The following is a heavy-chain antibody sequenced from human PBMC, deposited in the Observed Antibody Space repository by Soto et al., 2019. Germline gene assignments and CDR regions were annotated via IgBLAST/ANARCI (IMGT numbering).Heavy chain of an antibody. D-gene: IGHD2-8*01. Sequence: SETLSLTCTVSGGSISSSSYYWGWIRQPPGKGLEWIGSIYYSGSTYYNPSLKSRVTISVDTSKNQFSLKLSSVTAADTAVYYCASLGYCTNGVCYTGWFDPWGQGTLVTVSS. CDR1: GGSISSSSYY. J-gene: IGHJ5*02. CDR2: IYYSGST. CDR3: ASLGYCTNGVCYTGWFDP. V-gene: IGHV4-39*01.